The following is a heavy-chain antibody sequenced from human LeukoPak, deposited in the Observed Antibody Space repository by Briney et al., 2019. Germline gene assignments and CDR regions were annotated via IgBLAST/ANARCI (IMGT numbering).Heavy chain of an antibody. J-gene: IGHJ6*02. CDR1: GYTFTGYY. Sequence: ASVKVSCKASGYTFTGYYMHWVRQASGQGLEWMGWINPNSGGTNYAQKFQGRVTMTRDTSISTAYMELSRLRSDDTAVYYCARFPRGGTPYYYYGMDVWGQGTTVTVSS. CDR2: INPNSGGT. CDR3: ARFPRGGTPYYYYGMDV. V-gene: IGHV1-2*02. D-gene: IGHD2-15*01.